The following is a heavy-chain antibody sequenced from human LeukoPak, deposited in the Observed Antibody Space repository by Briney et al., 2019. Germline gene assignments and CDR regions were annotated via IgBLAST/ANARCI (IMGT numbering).Heavy chain of an antibody. D-gene: IGHD3-22*01. CDR3: ARDRIGYLDAFDI. V-gene: IGHV3-33*08. CDR2: IWYDGSNK. J-gene: IGHJ3*02. CDR1: GFIVNTNY. Sequence: GGSLRLSCAASGFIVNTNYMSWVRQAPGKGLEWVAGIWYDGSNKYYEDSVKGRFTISRDNSKNTLYLQMNSLRAEDTAVYYCARDRIGYLDAFDIWGQGTMVTVSS.